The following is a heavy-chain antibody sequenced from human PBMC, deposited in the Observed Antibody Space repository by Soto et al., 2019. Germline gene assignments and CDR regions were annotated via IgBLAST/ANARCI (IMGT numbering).Heavy chain of an antibody. Sequence: QVQLQESGPGLVKPSQTLSLTCTVSGGSISSGGYYWSWIRQHPGKGLEWIGYIYYSGSTYYNPPLKSRVTISVDTSKNQFSLKLSSVTAADTAVYYCARKQQLASAGWFDPWGQGTLVTVSS. CDR1: GGSISSGGYY. CDR2: IYYSGST. J-gene: IGHJ5*02. CDR3: ARKQQLASAGWFDP. D-gene: IGHD6-13*01. V-gene: IGHV4-31*03.